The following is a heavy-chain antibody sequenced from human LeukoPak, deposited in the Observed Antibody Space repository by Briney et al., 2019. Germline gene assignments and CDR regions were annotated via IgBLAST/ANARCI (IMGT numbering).Heavy chain of an antibody. CDR1: GFTFSSYA. J-gene: IGHJ4*02. CDR3: ARVHDSTGYYHYFDS. CDR2: ISYHGSNE. Sequence: GGSLRLSCAASGFTFSSYAMHWVRQAPDKGLEWVAIISYHGSNEYYADSVKGRFTISRDDSKNTLYLQMNNLRVEDTAMYYCARVHDSTGYYHYFDSWGQGTLVTVSS. D-gene: IGHD3-22*01. V-gene: IGHV3-30*04.